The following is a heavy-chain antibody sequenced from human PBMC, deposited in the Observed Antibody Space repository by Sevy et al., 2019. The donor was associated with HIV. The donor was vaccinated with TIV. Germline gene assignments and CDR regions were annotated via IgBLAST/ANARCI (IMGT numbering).Heavy chain of an antibody. V-gene: IGHV4-59*01. CDR2: IYYTGST. J-gene: IGHJ5*02. D-gene: IGHD3-16*02. Sequence: SETLSLTCTVFGGSISAYYWSWIRQSPGKGLEYIGYIYYTGSTYYNPSLKRRVTISIDTSKNQFSLRLTSVTASDTAMYYCARAPPVSSIVDSINWFDPWGQGTLVSDSS. CDR1: GGSISAYY. CDR3: ARAPPVSSIVDSINWFDP.